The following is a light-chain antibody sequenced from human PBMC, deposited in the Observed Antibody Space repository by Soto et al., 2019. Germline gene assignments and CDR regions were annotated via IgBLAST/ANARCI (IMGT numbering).Light chain of an antibody. CDR3: SSFTTPYFYV. V-gene: IGLV2-14*01. J-gene: IGLJ1*01. CDR1: GGDIGAYNY. CDR2: GVT. Sequence: QSVLTQPASVSGSRGQSITLSCTGSGGDIGAYNYVSWYQQHPGKAPKLIIYGVTHRPSGVSSRFSASKSAYTASLTISALQAEDVADYYCSSFTTPYFYVFVPGTILTVL.